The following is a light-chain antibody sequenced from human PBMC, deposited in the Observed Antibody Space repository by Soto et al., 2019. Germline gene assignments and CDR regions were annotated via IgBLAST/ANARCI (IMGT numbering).Light chain of an antibody. CDR2: ESS. CDR3: QQYNRYWT. J-gene: IGKJ1*01. CDR1: QSISSW. V-gene: IGKV1-5*01. Sequence: EIQMHQSPSTLSSSVGDRVNITCRASQSISSWLAWYQQKPGKAPKLLIYESSSLESGVPTRFSGSGAGTEFTLTISSLQPDDFATQYCQQYNRYWTIGQGTKVEI.